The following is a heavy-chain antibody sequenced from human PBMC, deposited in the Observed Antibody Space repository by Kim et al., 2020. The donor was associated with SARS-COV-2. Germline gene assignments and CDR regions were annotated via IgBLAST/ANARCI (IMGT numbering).Heavy chain of an antibody. D-gene: IGHD6-19*01. CDR3: ARSTVEAYFDY. V-gene: IGHV3-53*01. J-gene: IGHJ4*02. Sequence: STYYADSVKGRFTISRDIPKDTLYLQMNSLRADDTAGYYCARSTVEAYFDYWGQGSLVSVSS. CDR2: ST.